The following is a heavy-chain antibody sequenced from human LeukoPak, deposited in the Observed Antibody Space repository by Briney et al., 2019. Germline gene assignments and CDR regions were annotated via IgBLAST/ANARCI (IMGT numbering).Heavy chain of an antibody. J-gene: IGHJ4*02. V-gene: IGHV4-34*01. D-gene: IGHD2-21*02. CDR1: GGSFSGYY. CDR3: ARVTEGDPPHLDY. CDR2: INHSGST. Sequence: SETLSLTCAVYGGSFSGYYWSWIRQPPGKGLEWIGEINHSGSTNYNPSLKSRVTISVDTSKNQFSLKLSSVTAADTAVYYCARVTEGDPPHLDYWGQGTLLTVSS.